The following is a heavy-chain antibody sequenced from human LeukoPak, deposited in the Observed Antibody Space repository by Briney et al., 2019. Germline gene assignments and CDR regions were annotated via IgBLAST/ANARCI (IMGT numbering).Heavy chain of an antibody. J-gene: IGHJ4*02. CDR3: AKDSPVATW. D-gene: IGHD1-26*01. CDR2: ITPSGDGT. Sequence: ETLSLTCAVSGGSISSSNWWSWVRQTPGKGLEWVSSITPSGDGTYYAASVKGRFTISRDNSKNTLYLQMDSLRADDTANYYCAKDSPVATWWGQGTLVTVSS. V-gene: IGHV3-23*01. CDR1: GGSISSSN.